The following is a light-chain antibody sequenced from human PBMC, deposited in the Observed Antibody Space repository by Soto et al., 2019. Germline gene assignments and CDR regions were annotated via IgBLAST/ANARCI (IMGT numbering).Light chain of an antibody. V-gene: IGLV2-14*01. CDR1: SSDVGGYNY. J-gene: IGLJ1*01. Sequence: QSVLTQPASVSGSPGQSITISCTGTSSDVGGYNYVSWYQQHPGKAPKLMIYDVRNRPSGVSNRFSGSKSVNTASLTISGLQAEDEADYYCSSYTPISTDVFGTGTKLTVL. CDR2: DVR. CDR3: SSYTPISTDV.